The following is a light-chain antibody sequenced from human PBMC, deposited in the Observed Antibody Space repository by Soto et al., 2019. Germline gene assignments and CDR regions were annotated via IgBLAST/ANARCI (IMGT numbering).Light chain of an antibody. CDR2: GAS. CDR1: QSVSSSD. Sequence: EIVLTQSPGTPSLSPGDRPTLACRASQSVSSSDLALYQQKPGQAPRLPIYGASTRATGIPDRFSGSGSGTDFTLTISRLEPEDFAVYYCQQYGGSPLYTFGQGNKLEIK. V-gene: IGKV3-20*01. CDR3: QQYGGSPLYT. J-gene: IGKJ2*01.